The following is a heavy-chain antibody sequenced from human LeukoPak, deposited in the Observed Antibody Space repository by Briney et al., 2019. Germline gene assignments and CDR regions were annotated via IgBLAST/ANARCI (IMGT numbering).Heavy chain of an antibody. CDR1: GFTFSSYW. J-gene: IGHJ4*02. V-gene: IGHV3-74*01. D-gene: IGHD6-19*01. Sequence: PGGSLRLSCAASGFTFSSYWMHWVRQAPGKGLVWVSRINSDGSSTSYADSVKGRFTISRDYAKNTLYLQMNSLRAEDTAVYYCATPHATRYSSGWGFDYWGQGTLVTVSS. CDR2: INSDGSST. CDR3: ATPHATRYSSGWGFDY.